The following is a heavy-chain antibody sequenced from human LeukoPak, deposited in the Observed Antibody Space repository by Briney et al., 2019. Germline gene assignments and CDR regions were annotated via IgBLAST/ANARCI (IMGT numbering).Heavy chain of an antibody. CDR3: AEGHSSTFDI. J-gene: IGHJ3*02. CDR1: RFTFSSYS. Sequence: GGSLRLSCAASRFTFSSYSMNWVRQAPGKGLEWVSSISSSSSTIYYTQSVKGRFTISRDNAKNSLYLQMESLRAEDTAMYYCAEGHSSTFDIWGQGTMVTVSS. CDR2: ISSSSSTI. D-gene: IGHD2-2*01. V-gene: IGHV3-21*01.